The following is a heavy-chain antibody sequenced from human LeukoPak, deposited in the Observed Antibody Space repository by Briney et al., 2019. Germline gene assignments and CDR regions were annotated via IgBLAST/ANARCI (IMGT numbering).Heavy chain of an antibody. V-gene: IGHV4-59*01. CDR2: ISYTVTT. Sequence: PSETLSLTCTASGGSISTYYWSWLRQPPGKGLEWIGYISYTVTTNYNPSLKSRVTISVDTSKNQFSLKFSSVTAADTAVYYCARVGDWNDLVYWGQGTLVTVSS. J-gene: IGHJ4*02. CDR1: GGSISTYY. D-gene: IGHD1-1*01. CDR3: ARVGDWNDLVY.